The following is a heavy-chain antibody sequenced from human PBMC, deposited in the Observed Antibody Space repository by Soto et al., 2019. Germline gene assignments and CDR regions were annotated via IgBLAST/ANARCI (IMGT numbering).Heavy chain of an antibody. V-gene: IGHV4-39*01. Sequence: PSETLSLTCTVSGGSISSSSYYWGWIRQPPGKGLEWIGSIYYSGSTYYKPSLKSRVTISVDTSKNQFFLKLSSVTAADTAVYYCARGVADYYYYYMDVWGKGTTVTVSS. CDR3: ARGVADYYYYYMDV. D-gene: IGHD3-3*01. J-gene: IGHJ6*03. CDR1: GGSISSSSYY. CDR2: IYYSGST.